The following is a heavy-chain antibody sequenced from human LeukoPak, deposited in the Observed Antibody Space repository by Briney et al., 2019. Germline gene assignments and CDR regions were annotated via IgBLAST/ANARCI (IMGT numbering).Heavy chain of an antibody. V-gene: IGHV5-51*01. J-gene: IGHJ4*02. CDR3: ARLLRSQLLPLLLY. Sequence: GESLKISCQGSGYRFSSYWIVWMRQMPGKGLEWMGIIYPGDSDTRYSPSFQGQVTISADRSVNTAYLQWSSLKASDTAMYYCARLLRSQLLPLLLYWGQGTLVTVSS. CDR1: GYRFSSYW. CDR2: IYPGDSDT. D-gene: IGHD1-1*01.